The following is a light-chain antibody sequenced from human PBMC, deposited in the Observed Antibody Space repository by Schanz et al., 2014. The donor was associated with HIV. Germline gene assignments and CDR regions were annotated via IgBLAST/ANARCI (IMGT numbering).Light chain of an antibody. CDR2: GAS. CDR1: QSIDTH. J-gene: IGKJ2*01. Sequence: DIQMTQSPSSLSGSLGGRVTITCRSSQSIDTHLNWYQQRPGVAPRLLISGASSLQRGVPSRFSGSGSGTDFTLTISGLQPEDFATYFCQQSYSAPYTFGQGTSMEIK. CDR3: QQSYSAPYT. V-gene: IGKV1-39*01.